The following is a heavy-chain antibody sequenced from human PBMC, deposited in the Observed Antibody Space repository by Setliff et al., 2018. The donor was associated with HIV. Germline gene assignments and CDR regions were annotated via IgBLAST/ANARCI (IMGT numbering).Heavy chain of an antibody. CDR3: AAGTARSDFDY. V-gene: IGHV3-15*01. CDR1: GFTFNNAR. CDR2: IKSKTDGWTR. Sequence: GGSLRLSCAASGFTFNNARMIWVRQAPGKGLEWVGRIKSKTDGWTRDFAAPVKGRFVISRDDSKNTLDLQMDSLKSEDTAVYYCAAGTARSDFDYWGQGTLVTVSS. J-gene: IGHJ4*02. D-gene: IGHD3-16*01.